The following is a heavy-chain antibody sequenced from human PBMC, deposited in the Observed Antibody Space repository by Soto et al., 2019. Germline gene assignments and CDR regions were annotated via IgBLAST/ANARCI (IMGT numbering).Heavy chain of an antibody. Sequence: QVRLVQSGTEVKKPGASVMVSCKASGYTFANYAIHWVRQAPGQDFEWMGWINAGNGNTRNSQKFQGRVTFTRDTSATTAHMEVGSLRFEDTAVYYXAXXLSGWGLTNGHYGVDVWGQGTTVIVSS. D-gene: IGHD3-16*01. CDR1: GYTFANYA. V-gene: IGHV1-3*01. J-gene: IGHJ6*02. CDR2: INAGNGNT. CDR3: AXXLSGWGLTNGHYGVDV.